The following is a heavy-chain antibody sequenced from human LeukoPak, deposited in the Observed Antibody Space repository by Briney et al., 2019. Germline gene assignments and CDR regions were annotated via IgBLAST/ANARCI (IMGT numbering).Heavy chain of an antibody. J-gene: IGHJ3*02. CDR2: ISWNSGSI. D-gene: IGHD3-16*02. Sequence: GGSLRLSCAASGFTFDDYAMHWVRQAPGKGLEWVSGISWNSGSIGYADSVKGRFTIPRDNSKNTLYLQMNSLRAEDTAVYYCAKMHDYVWGSYRLDAFDIWGQGTMVTVSS. CDR3: AKMHDYVWGSYRLDAFDI. V-gene: IGHV3-9*01. CDR1: GFTFDDYA.